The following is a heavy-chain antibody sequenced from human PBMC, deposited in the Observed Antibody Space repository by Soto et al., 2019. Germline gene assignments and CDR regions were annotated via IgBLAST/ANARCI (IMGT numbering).Heavy chain of an antibody. CDR2: VSPHSGHA. V-gene: IGHV1-18*04. Sequence: QVQLVQSGAEVKKPGASVKVSCKAAGYTFTNYGMTWVRQAPGQGLERMGWVSPHSGHADYAQKFRGRVTMTTDTSTTTAYMELRSLTSDDTAVYYCAREEYRQLDHWGPGTLVTVSS. CDR1: GYTFTNYG. D-gene: IGHD1-1*01. J-gene: IGHJ5*02. CDR3: AREEYRQLDH.